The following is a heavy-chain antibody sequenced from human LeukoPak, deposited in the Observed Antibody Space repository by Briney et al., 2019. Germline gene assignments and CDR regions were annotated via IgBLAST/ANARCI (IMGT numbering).Heavy chain of an antibody. D-gene: IGHD3-10*01. CDR1: GGSFSGYY. Sequence: NPSETLSLTCAVYGGSFSGYYWSWIRQPAGKGLEWIGRIYTSGSTNYNPSLKSRVTMSVDTSKNQFSLKLSSVTAADTAVYYCVLTMVRGGYFENFDYWGQGTLVTVSS. CDR2: IYTSGST. CDR3: VLTMVRGGYFENFDY. V-gene: IGHV4-59*10. J-gene: IGHJ4*02.